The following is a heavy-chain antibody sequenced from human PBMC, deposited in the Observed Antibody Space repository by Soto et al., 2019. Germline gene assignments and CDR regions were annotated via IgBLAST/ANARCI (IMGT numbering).Heavy chain of an antibody. CDR3: ARHMVVPAARQLTYYYYGMEV. D-gene: IGHD2-2*01. V-gene: IGHV5-10-1*01. J-gene: IGHJ6*02. CDR2: IDPSDSYT. Sequence: GESLKISCKGSGYSFTSYWISWVRQMPGKGLEWMGRIDPSDSYTNYSPSFQGHVTISADKSISTAYLQWSSLKASDTAMYYCARHMVVPAARQLTYYYYGMEVWGQGTTVTVSS. CDR1: GYSFTSYW.